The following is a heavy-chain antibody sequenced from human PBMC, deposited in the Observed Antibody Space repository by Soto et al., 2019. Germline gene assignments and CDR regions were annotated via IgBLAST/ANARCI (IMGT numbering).Heavy chain of an antibody. Sequence: GGSLRLSCAASGFTFSSYSMNWVRQAPGKGLEWVSSISSSSSYIYYADSVKGRFTISRDNAKNSLYLQMNSLRAEDTAVYYCARENYDYVWGKKNWFDPWGQGTLVTVTS. V-gene: IGHV3-21*01. CDR1: GFTFSSYS. CDR2: ISSSSSYI. CDR3: ARENYDYVWGKKNWFDP. J-gene: IGHJ5*02. D-gene: IGHD3-16*01.